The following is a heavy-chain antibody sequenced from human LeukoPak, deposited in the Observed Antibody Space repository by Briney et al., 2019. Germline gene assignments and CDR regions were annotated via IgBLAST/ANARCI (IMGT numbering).Heavy chain of an antibody. CDR1: GYTFTSYY. Sequence: ASVKVSCKASGYTFTSYYMHWVRQAPGQGLEWMGIINPSGGSTSYAQEFQGRVTMTRDMSTSTVYMELSSLRSEDTAVYYCAKEAGGSGSYYFGPPIADFDYWGQGTLVTVSS. CDR3: AKEAGGSGSYYFGPPIADFDY. CDR2: INPSGGST. J-gene: IGHJ4*02. V-gene: IGHV1-46*01. D-gene: IGHD1-26*01.